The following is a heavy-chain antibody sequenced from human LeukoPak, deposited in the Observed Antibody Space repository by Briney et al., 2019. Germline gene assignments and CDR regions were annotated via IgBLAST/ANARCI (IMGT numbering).Heavy chain of an antibody. CDR2: ILHNGST. Sequence: SGTLSLTCAVYGGSFSDYCWSWIRQTPGKGLEWVGEILHNGSTDYNPSLKSRATISIDVSKNQFSLKLRSVTAADTAMYYCARDVFVASDAFDIWGHGTMVSVSS. CDR1: GGSFSDYC. J-gene: IGHJ3*02. D-gene: IGHD5-12*01. CDR3: ARDVFVASDAFDI. V-gene: IGHV4-34*12.